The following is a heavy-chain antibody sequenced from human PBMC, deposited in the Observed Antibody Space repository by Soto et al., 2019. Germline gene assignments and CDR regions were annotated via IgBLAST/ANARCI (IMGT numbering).Heavy chain of an antibody. CDR1: GASVSSADYY. Sequence: WEPLSLTCTVSGASVSSADYYWNWMGPPPGKRLGWVGDRQYSWSTNYNHSLKSRVTISVDTSKNSSSLTLSSVTAADTAVYYCASWYSGTWYNFDYWGQGTLVTVS. CDR2: RQYSWST. CDR3: ASWYSGTWYNFDY. J-gene: IGHJ4*02. V-gene: IGHV4-61*08. D-gene: IGHD6-13*01.